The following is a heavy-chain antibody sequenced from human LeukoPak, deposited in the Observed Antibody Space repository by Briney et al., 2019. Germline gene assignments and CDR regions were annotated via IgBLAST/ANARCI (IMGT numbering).Heavy chain of an antibody. Sequence: SETLSLTCTVSGGSISSYYWTWIRKPPGKGLEWIGYIYYSGSTNYNPSLKSRVTMSIDTSKNQFSLKLSSVTAADTAVYYCVRTCGYSYASCGWGQGTLVTVSS. CDR2: IYYSGST. D-gene: IGHD5-18*01. J-gene: IGHJ4*02. CDR1: GGSISSYY. CDR3: VRTCGYSYASCG. V-gene: IGHV4-59*01.